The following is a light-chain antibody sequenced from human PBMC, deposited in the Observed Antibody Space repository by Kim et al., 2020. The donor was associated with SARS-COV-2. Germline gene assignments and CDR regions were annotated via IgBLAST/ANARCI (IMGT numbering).Light chain of an antibody. CDR1: KDIRND. CDR2: GAS. CDR3: LQQNSYPIT. Sequence: ESVGNRVPSTCRASKDIRNDLGWDKQNPGRAPKGLFYGASSLQRGVPSRFSGRGLGTEFTLTISSLQPEDFATYFCLQQNSYPITFGQGTRLEI. V-gene: IGKV1-17*01. J-gene: IGKJ5*01.